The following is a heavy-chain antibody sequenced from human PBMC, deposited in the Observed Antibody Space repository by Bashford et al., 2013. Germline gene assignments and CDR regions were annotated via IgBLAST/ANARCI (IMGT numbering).Heavy chain of an antibody. V-gene: IGHV3-11*01. D-gene: IGHD6-13*01. J-gene: IGHJ4*02. CDR3: ARPSPYSSSYTLPIFDS. CDR2: ISSSVTIE. Sequence: RQAPGKGLEWVSYISSSVTIEYYADSVKGRFTISRDNANNSLYLQMNSLRAEDTAVYYCARPSPYSSSYTLPIFDSWGQGTLVTVSS.